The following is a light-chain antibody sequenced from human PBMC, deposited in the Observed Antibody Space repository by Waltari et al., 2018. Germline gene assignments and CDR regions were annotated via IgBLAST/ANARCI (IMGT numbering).Light chain of an antibody. CDR1: SRDVGDYRY. CDR2: AVS. J-gene: IGLJ2*01. V-gene: IGLV2-14*01. Sequence: QSALTQPASVSGSPGQSITISCSGPSRDVGDYRYVSWYQHHPGKAPKLMIYAVSNRPSGVSNRFPGSKSGNPASLTISGLQAEDEADYYCSSYTTSTSYVVFGGGTKLTVL. CDR3: SSYTTSTSYVV.